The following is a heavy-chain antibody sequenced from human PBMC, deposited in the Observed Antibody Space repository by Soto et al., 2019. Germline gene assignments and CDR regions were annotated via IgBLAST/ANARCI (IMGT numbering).Heavy chain of an antibody. J-gene: IGHJ4*02. CDR1: GGSISSGGYY. CDR2: IYYSGST. D-gene: IGHD6-19*01. V-gene: IGHV4-31*03. Sequence: SETLSLTCTVSGGSISSGGYYWSWIRQHPGKGLEWIGYIYYSGSTYYNPSLKSRVTISVDTSKNQFSLKLTSVTAADTAVYYCARVLDPYSSGWWIFDYWGQGTLVTVSS. CDR3: ARVLDPYSSGWWIFDY.